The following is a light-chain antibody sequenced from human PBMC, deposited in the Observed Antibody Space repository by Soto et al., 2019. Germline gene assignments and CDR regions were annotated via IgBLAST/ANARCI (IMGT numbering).Light chain of an antibody. CDR3: QSYNDWPFA. Sequence: EIVLTQSPAILSVSPGERVTLSCRASESLSYFLAWYQHKPGQSPRLLIYGVSTRVAGVPSRFSGGGSATDFTLTISSLQSEDFAVYYCQSYNDWPFAFGQGTKLEI. J-gene: IGKJ2*01. CDR2: GVS. CDR1: ESLSYF. V-gene: IGKV3-15*01.